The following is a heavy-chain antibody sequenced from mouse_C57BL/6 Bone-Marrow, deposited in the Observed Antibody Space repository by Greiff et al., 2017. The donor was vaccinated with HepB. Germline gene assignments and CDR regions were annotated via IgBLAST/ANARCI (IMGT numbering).Heavy chain of an antibody. CDR3: ARQGGYDGYPLGVDV. J-gene: IGHJ1*03. CDR1: GFTFSDYG. CDR2: ISNLAYSI. D-gene: IGHD2-3*01. V-gene: IGHV5-15*04. Sequence: EVKLVESGGGLVQPGGSLKLSCAASGFTFSDYGMAWVRQAPRKGPEWVAFISNLAYSIYYADTVTGRITISRENAKNTLYLEMSSLRSEDTAMYYCARQGGYDGYPLGVDVWGTGTTVTVSS.